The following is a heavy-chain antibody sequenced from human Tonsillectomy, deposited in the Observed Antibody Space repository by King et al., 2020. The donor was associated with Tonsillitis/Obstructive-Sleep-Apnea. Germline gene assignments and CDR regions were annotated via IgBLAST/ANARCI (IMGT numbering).Heavy chain of an antibody. CDR2: IYYSGST. D-gene: IGHD1-26*01. CDR1: GGSISSYY. V-gene: IGHV4-59*01. Sequence: QLQESGPGLVKPSETLSLTCTVSGGSISSYYWSWIRQPPGKGLEWIGYIYYSGSTNYNPSLKSRVTISVDTSKNQFSLKLSSVTAADTAVYYCARDPFPPSGSPGADWGQGTLVTVSS. J-gene: IGHJ4*02. CDR3: ARDPFPPSGSPGAD.